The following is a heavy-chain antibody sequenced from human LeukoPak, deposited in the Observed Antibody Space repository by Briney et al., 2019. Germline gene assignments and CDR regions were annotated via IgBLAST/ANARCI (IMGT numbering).Heavy chain of an antibody. V-gene: IGHV3-7*01. CDR3: ARDSRRSFDY. J-gene: IGHJ4*02. Sequence: GGSLRLSCAASGLTFISYWMSWVRQAPGKGLEWVANIKQDGSEKYYVDSVKGRFTISRDNAKNSLYLQMNSLRAEDTAVYYCARDSRRSFDYWGQGTLVTVSS. CDR2: IKQDGSEK. CDR1: GLTFISYW.